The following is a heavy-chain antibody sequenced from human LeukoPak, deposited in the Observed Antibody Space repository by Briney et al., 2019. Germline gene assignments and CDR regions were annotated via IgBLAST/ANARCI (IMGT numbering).Heavy chain of an antibody. CDR3: ARDVDTFFDY. Sequence: SEXLSLTCTVSGGSMSSYYWSWVRQPAGKGLEWIGRIYTSGSTYYNPSLKSRVTMSVDTSKNQSSLKLSSVTAADTAVYYCARDVDTFFDYWGQGTLVTVSS. CDR1: GGSMSSYY. CDR2: IYTSGST. V-gene: IGHV4-4*07. J-gene: IGHJ4*02. D-gene: IGHD5-18*01.